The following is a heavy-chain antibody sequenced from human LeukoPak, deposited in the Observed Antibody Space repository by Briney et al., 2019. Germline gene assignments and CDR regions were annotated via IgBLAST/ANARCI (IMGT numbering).Heavy chain of an antibody. CDR2: INPSGAST. CDR3: ARARARYCGGGSCYWDWFDP. Sequence: ASVKVSCKASGYTFSSYYIHWVRQAPGQGLEWMGIINPSGASTSYAQKFQGRVTMTRDASTSTVYMELSSLRSEDTAVYYCARARARYCGGGSCYWDWFDPWGRGTLVTVSS. CDR1: GYTFSSYY. J-gene: IGHJ5*02. V-gene: IGHV1-46*01. D-gene: IGHD2-15*01.